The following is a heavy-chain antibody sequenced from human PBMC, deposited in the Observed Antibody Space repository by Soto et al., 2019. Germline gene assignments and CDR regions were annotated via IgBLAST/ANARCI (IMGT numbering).Heavy chain of an antibody. Sequence: EVQLVESGGGLIQPGGSLRLSCAASGFTVSSNYMSWVRQAPGKGLEWVSVIYSGGSTYYADSVKGRFTISRDNAKNTLYLQMNRLRAEDTAVYYCARDVAGGAFDIWGQGTMVTVSS. D-gene: IGHD3-10*01. J-gene: IGHJ3*02. V-gene: IGHV3-53*01. CDR3: ARDVAGGAFDI. CDR2: IYSGGST. CDR1: GFTVSSNY.